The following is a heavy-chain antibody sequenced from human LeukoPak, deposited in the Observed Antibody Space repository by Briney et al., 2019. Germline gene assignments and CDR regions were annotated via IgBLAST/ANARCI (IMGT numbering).Heavy chain of an antibody. CDR1: GGTFSSYA. J-gene: IGHJ4*02. Sequence: GSSVKVSCKASGGTFSSYAISWVRQAPGQGLEWMGGIIPIFGTANYAQKFQGRVTITADKSTSTAYMELSSLRSEDTAVYYCVCVEQQLVSRFDYWGQGTLVTVSS. D-gene: IGHD6-13*01. V-gene: IGHV1-69*06. CDR3: VCVEQQLVSRFDY. CDR2: IIPIFGTA.